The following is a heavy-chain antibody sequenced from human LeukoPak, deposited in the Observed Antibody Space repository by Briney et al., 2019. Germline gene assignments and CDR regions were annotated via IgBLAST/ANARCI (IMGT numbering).Heavy chain of an antibody. CDR2: ISGSGGGT. CDR3: AKGASGNSMWYFDY. D-gene: IGHD1-26*01. Sequence: GGSLRLSCAASGFTFSSYAMSWVRQAPGKGLEWVSAISGSGGGTYYADSVKGRFSISRDNSKNTLDLKMNSLRAEDTAVYYCAKGASGNSMWYFDYWGQGTLVTVSS. J-gene: IGHJ4*02. V-gene: IGHV3-23*01. CDR1: GFTFSSYA.